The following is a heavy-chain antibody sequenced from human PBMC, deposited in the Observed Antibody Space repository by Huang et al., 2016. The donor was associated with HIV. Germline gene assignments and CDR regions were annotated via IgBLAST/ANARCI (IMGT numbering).Heavy chain of an antibody. D-gene: IGHD3-10*01. CDR1: GFNFNNYA. CDR2: ISGNSRKI. CDR3: AKGLGGSYYYYLDQ. Sequence: EVQVVESGGGLVQPGRSLRLSCVASGFNFNNYAMHWIRQAPGKGLEWVAGISGNSRKIGYGVSVKGRFTISRDNAKNSLYLQMNRLGAEDTALYYCAKGLGGSYYYYLDQWGQGTLVTVSS. J-gene: IGHJ4*02. V-gene: IGHV3-9*01.